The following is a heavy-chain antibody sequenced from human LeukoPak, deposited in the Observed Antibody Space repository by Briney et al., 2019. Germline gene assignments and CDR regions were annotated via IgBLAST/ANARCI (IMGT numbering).Heavy chain of an antibody. Sequence: GGSLRLSCAASGFTFSSYAMSWVRQAPGKGLEWVSAISGSGGSTYYADSVKGRFTIPRDNSKNTLYLQMNSLRAEGTAVYYCAKARTTVIPGGMDVWGQGTTVTVSS. V-gene: IGHV3-23*01. D-gene: IGHD4-17*01. CDR1: GFTFSSYA. CDR3: AKARTTVIPGGMDV. J-gene: IGHJ6*02. CDR2: ISGSGGST.